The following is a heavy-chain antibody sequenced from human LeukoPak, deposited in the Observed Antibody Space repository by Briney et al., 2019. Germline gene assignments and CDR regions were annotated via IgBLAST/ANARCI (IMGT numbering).Heavy chain of an antibody. CDR2: ISPYSGNT. J-gene: IGHJ4*02. Sequence: SVKVSCKASGYLFINYGITWLRQAPGQGLECMGWISPYSGNTDYAQKLQGRVTMTTDRSTTTAYMELRSLGFDDTAVYYCARTSGVSVAGSPYYFDFWGQGTLITVSS. V-gene: IGHV1-18*01. CDR1: GYLFINYG. D-gene: IGHD6-13*01. CDR3: ARTSGVSVAGSPYYFDF.